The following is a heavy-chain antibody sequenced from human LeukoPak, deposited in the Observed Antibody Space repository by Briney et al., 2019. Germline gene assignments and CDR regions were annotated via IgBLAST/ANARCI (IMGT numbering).Heavy chain of an antibody. J-gene: IGHJ4*02. CDR2: IRHDGANK. V-gene: IGHV3-30*02. Sequence: GGSLRLSCAASRFTFITYGMHWVRQVPGKGLEWVAFIRHDGANKYYTDPVKGRFTISRDNSKNTVYLQMSSLRAEDTAVYYCAKDYGYYGSGSLLDYWGQGTRVTVSS. CDR3: AKDYGYYGSGSLLDY. D-gene: IGHD3-10*01. CDR1: RFTFITYG.